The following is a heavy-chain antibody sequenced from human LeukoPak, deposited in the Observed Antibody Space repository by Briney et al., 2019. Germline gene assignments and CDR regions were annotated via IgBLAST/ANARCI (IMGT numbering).Heavy chain of an antibody. Sequence: SETLSLTCTVSGGSISSSSYYWGWIRQPPGKGLEWIGSIYYSGSTYYNPSLKSRVTISVDTSKNQFSLKLSSVTAVDTAVYYCARKNLVDTALGWFDPWGQGTLVTVSS. CDR3: ARKNLVDTALGWFDP. D-gene: IGHD5-18*01. V-gene: IGHV4-39*07. CDR2: IYYSGST. J-gene: IGHJ5*02. CDR1: GGSISSSSYY.